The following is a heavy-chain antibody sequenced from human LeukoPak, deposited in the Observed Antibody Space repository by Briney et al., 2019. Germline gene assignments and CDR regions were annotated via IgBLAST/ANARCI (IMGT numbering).Heavy chain of an antibody. CDR1: GGSISSYY. J-gene: IGHJ5*02. CDR2: IYYSGST. V-gene: IGHV4-59*01. D-gene: IGHD2/OR15-2a*01. CDR3: ARVSPASRLHWFDP. Sequence: SETLSLTCTVSGGSISSYYWSWIRQPPGKGLEWIGYIYYSGSTSYNPSLKSRVTISVDTSNNQFSLKLSSVTAADTAVYYCARVSPASRLHWFDPWGQGTLVTVSS.